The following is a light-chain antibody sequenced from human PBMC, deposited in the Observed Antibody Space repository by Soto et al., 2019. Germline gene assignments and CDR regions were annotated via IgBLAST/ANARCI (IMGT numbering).Light chain of an antibody. CDR2: AAS. J-gene: IGKJ1*01. CDR1: QGISSY. CDR3: QQLNSYPWT. Sequence: DMQLTQSPSFLSASIGDRVTLACRASQGISSYLAWYQQKPGKVPKLLIYAASTLQSGVPSRFSGSGSGTEFTLTISSLQPEDFATYYCQQLNSYPWTFGQGTKVDIK. V-gene: IGKV1-9*01.